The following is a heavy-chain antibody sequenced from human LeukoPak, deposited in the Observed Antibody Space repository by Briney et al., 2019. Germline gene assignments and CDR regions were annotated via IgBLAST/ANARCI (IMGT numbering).Heavy chain of an antibody. CDR1: GGSISSYY. Sequence: SETLSLTCTVSGGSISSYYWSWIRQPAGKGLEWIGRIYTSGSTNYNPSLKSRVTISVDTSKNQFSLKLSSVTAADTAVYYCARDVPPMALRYFGDAFDIWGQGTMVTVSS. CDR3: ARDVPPMALRYFGDAFDI. J-gene: IGHJ3*02. CDR2: IYTSGST. V-gene: IGHV4-4*07. D-gene: IGHD3-9*01.